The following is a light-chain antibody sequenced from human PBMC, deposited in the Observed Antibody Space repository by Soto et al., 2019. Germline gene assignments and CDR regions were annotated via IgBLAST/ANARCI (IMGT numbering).Light chain of an antibody. CDR3: QQYNNWPRT. CDR2: GAS. Sequence: EIVMTQSPSTLSVSPGGRSTLSCMASQSISDTLAWYQQKPGQAPRLLIYGASTRATGIPARFSGSGSGTEFTLTISSLQSEDFAVYYCQQYNNWPRTFGQGTKVDIK. V-gene: IGKV3-15*01. J-gene: IGKJ1*01. CDR1: QSISDT.